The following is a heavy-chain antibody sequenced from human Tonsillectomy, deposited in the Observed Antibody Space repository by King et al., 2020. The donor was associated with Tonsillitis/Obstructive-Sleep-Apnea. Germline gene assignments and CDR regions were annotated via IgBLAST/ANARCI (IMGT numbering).Heavy chain of an antibody. D-gene: IGHD3-3*01. V-gene: IGHV3-23*01. CDR2: ISGSGGST. Sequence: MSLVRQSPGKGPEWVSAISGSGGSTYYADSVKGRFTISRDNSKNTLYLQMNSLRAEDTYVYYCAKDRRGISDFWMCYFLRGINWFDPWGQGTLVNVSS. CDR3: AKDRRGISDFWMCYFLRGINWFDP. J-gene: IGHJ5*02.